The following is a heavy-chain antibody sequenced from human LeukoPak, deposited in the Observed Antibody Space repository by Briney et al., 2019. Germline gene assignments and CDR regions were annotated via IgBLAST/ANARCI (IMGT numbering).Heavy chain of an antibody. CDR1: GYTFTNYW. J-gene: IGHJ4*02. V-gene: IGHV5-51*01. CDR3: ARIEGSTFDY. CDR2: IYPGDSER. Sequence: GESLKTSCKGSGYTFTNYWIGWVRQMPGKGLEWMGIIYPGDSERKYNPSLQGQVTISADKSISTVYLQWSSLKASDTAIYYCARIEGSTFDYWGQGTLVTVSS.